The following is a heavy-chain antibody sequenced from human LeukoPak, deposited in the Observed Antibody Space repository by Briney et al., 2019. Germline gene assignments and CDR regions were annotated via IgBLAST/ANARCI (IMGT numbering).Heavy chain of an antibody. Sequence: GGSLRLSCAASGFTFDDYAMHWVRQAPGKGLEWVSDISWNSGSLGYADSVKGRFTISRDNAKNSLYLEMNSLRAEDTALYYCAKGCSSTSCPDGHYYGMDVWGQGTTVIVSS. J-gene: IGHJ6*02. CDR3: AKGCSSTSCPDGHYYGMDV. D-gene: IGHD2-2*01. CDR2: ISWNSGSL. CDR1: GFTFDDYA. V-gene: IGHV3-9*01.